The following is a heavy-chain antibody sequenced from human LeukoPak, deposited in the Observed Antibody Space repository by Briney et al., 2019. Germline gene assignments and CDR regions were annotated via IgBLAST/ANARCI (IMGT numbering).Heavy chain of an antibody. V-gene: IGHV1-2*02. Sequence: ASVKVSCKASGYTLTGYYMHWVRQAPGQGLEWMGWINPNSGGTNYAQKFQGRVTMARDTSISTAYMELSRLRSDDTAVYYCARLSGYCSSTSCFNYYGMDVWGQGTTVTVSS. D-gene: IGHD2-2*03. CDR3: ARLSGYCSSTSCFNYYGMDV. CDR1: GYTLTGYY. J-gene: IGHJ6*02. CDR2: INPNSGGT.